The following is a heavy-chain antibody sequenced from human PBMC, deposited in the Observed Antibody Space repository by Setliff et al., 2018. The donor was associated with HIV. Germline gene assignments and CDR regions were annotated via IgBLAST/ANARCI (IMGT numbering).Heavy chain of an antibody. V-gene: IGHV1-2*02. CDR3: ARAALQFLGWFGGGSFDY. CDR2: INPNMGDT. CDR1: GDAFTDYY. D-gene: IGHD3-3*01. J-gene: IGHJ4*02. Sequence: ASVKVSCKASGDAFTDYYIHWVRQAPGQGLEWMGWINPNMGDTQYAQKFQGRVTMTRDTSISTAYMELSRLRSDDTAVYYCARAALQFLGWFGGGSFDYWGQGTLVTVSS.